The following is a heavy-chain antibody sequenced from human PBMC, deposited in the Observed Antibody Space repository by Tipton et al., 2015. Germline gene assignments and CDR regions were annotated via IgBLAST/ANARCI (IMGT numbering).Heavy chain of an antibody. D-gene: IGHD6-13*01. J-gene: IGHJ4*02. V-gene: IGHV4-61*01. CDR2: IYYSGNT. CDR3: ARGAGNSSTWDFDY. CDR1: GDSVNIGNYC. Sequence: SLTCTVPGDSVNIGNYCWSWIRQPPGKGLEWIGSIYYSGNTKYNSSLKSRVTISVDPSKNQFSLTLSSVTAADTAVYYCARGAGNSSTWDFDYWGQGSLVTVSS.